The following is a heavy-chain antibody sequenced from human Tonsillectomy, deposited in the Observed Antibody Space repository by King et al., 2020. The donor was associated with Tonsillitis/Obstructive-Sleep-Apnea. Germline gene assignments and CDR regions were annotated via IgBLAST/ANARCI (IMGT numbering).Heavy chain of an antibody. V-gene: IGHV4-61*01. CDR2: IYCSGST. J-gene: IGHJ4*02. CDR3: ARDRYCSSTSCYPYYFDY. Sequence: QLQESGPGLVKPSETLSLTCTVSGGSVSSGSYYWSWIRQPPGKGLEWIGYIYCSGSTNYNPSLKSRVTISVDTSKNQFSLKLSSVTAADTAVYYCARDRYCSSTSCYPYYFDYWGQGTLVTVSS. CDR1: GGSVSSGSYY. D-gene: IGHD2-2*01.